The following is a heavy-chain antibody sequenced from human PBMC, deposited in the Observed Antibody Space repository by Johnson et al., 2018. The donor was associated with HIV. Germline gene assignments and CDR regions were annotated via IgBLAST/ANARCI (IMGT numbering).Heavy chain of an antibody. CDR2: RRYDGRNK. D-gene: IGHD6-13*01. Sequence: QMQLVESGGGLVQPGGSLRLSCAASGFTFSSYGMHWVRQAPGKGLEWVAFRRYDGRNKYYVDSVKGRFTISRDNSKNTLYLQMNSLRAEDTAVYYCARAYSSSWYRDDAFDIWGQGTMVTVFS. V-gene: IGHV3-30*02. J-gene: IGHJ3*02. CDR1: GFTFSSYG. CDR3: ARAYSSSWYRDDAFDI.